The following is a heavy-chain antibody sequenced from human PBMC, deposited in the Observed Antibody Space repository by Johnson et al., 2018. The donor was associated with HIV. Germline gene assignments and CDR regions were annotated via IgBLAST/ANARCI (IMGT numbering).Heavy chain of an antibody. CDR3: AKDPGWFGEPGDAFDI. Sequence: VQLVESGGGVVQPVGSLRLSCAASGFTFSSYGMHWVRQAPGKGLEWVSAISGSGGSTYYADSVKGRFTISRDNSKNTLYLQMNSLRAEDTAVYYCAKDPGWFGEPGDAFDIWGQGTMVTVSS. D-gene: IGHD3-10*01. CDR2: ISGSGGST. V-gene: IGHV3-23*04. J-gene: IGHJ3*02. CDR1: GFTFSSYG.